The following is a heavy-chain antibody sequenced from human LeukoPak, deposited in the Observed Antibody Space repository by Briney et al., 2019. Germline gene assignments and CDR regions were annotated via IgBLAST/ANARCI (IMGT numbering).Heavy chain of an antibody. Sequence: SETLSLTCTVSGGSISSYYWSWIRQPAGKGLEWIGRIYTSGSTNYNPSLKSRVTMSVDTSRNQFSLNLSSVTAADTAMYYCARDSSNWRQYDCWGQGTLSPSPQ. CDR2: IYTSGST. D-gene: IGHD1-1*01. V-gene: IGHV4-4*07. CDR3: ARDSSNWRQYDC. J-gene: IGHJ4*02. CDR1: GGSISSYY.